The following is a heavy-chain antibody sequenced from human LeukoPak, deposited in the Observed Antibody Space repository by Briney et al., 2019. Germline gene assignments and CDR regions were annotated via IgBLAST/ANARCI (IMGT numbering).Heavy chain of an antibody. CDR2: INSDGSST. CDR3: AKVGHNSWDFDY. V-gene: IGHV3-74*01. D-gene: IGHD2-15*01. CDR1: GFTFSSYW. J-gene: IGHJ4*02. Sequence: GGSLRLSCAASGFTFSSYWMHWVRQAPGKGLVWVSRINSDGSSTSYADSVKGRFTISRDNAKNTLYLQMNSLRAEDTAVYYCAKVGHNSWDFDYWGQGTLVTVSS.